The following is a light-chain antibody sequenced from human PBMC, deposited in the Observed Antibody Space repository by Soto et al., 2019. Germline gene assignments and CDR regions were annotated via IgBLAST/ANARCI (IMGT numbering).Light chain of an antibody. V-gene: IGKV1-5*01. CDR3: QQFKSGTWT. J-gene: IGKJ1*01. Sequence: IKMNHSPAALSASERDRVTITCRASQSISSYLNWYQQEPGKAPKLLLYDVSSLESGVPSRFSGSGSGTEFILTINGLQPDDFATYFCQQFKSGTWTFGQGTNV. CDR2: DVS. CDR1: QSISSY.